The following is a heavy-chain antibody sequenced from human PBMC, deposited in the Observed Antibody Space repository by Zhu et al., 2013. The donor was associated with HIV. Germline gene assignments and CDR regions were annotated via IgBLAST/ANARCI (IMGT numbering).Heavy chain of an antibody. V-gene: IGHV1-46*01. CDR3: AVDAPDGKYYGMDV. Sequence: QVQLVQSGAEVKKPGASVKVSCKASGYTFTRYYIHWVRQAPGQGLEWMGFINPSGGSTSYAQKFQDRVTMTTDASTSTVDMELSSLSFEDTAVYYCAVDAPDGKYYGMDVWGQGTSVTVSS. CDR1: GYTFTRYY. J-gene: IGHJ6*02. CDR2: INPSGGST.